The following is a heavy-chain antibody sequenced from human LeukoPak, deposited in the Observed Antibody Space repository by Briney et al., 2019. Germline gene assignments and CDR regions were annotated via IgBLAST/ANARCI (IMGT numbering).Heavy chain of an antibody. J-gene: IGHJ4*02. D-gene: IGHD6-6*01. CDR1: GGTFSSYA. V-gene: IGHV1-69*04. CDR2: IIPILGIA. CDR3: ASLGTVARPGYFDY. Sequence: GASVKVSCKASGGTFSSYAISWVRQAPGQGLEWMGRIIPILGIANYAQKFQGRVTITADKSTSTAYMELSSLRSEDTAVYYCASLGTVARPGYFDYWGQGTLVTVSS.